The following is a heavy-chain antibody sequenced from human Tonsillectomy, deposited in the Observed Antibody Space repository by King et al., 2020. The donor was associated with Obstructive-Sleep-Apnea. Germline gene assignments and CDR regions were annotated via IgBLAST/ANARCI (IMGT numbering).Heavy chain of an antibody. CDR2: IRSSSSTI. D-gene: IGHD3-10*01. Sequence: VQLVESGGGLVQPGGSLRLSGAASGFTFSSDIMNWVCQAPRKGLEWVSYIRSSSSTIYYADSGQGRFTTSIDNAKNSTYLQINNMRAEDTAVYYCARGFGITMVRGVIITGDAFDIWGQGTMVTVSS. CDR1: GFTFSSDI. V-gene: IGHV3-48*04. CDR3: ARGFGITMVRGVIITGDAFDI. J-gene: IGHJ3*02.